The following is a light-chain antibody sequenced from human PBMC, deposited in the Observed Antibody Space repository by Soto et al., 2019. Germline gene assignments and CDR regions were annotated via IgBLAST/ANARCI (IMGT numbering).Light chain of an antibody. J-gene: IGKJ1*01. Sequence: IVLTQSPATLSVSPGEKATLSCRASQSVSSNLAWYQQKPGQAPRRLMYGDTTRATAIPARFSGSGSGTEFTLNITSLQAEDIAVDYCQQYDTWHVWTFGQGTKVEI. CDR1: QSVSSN. V-gene: IGKV3-15*01. CDR3: QQYDTWHVWT. CDR2: GDT.